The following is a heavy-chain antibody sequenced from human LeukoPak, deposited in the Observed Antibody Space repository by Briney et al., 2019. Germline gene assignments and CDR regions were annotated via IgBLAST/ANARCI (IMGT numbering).Heavy chain of an antibody. CDR1: GGSTSSSSYY. J-gene: IGHJ4*02. Sequence: PSETLSLTCTVSGGSTSSSSYYWGWIRQPPGKGLEWIGSIYYSGSTYYNPSLKSRVTISVDTSKNQFSLKLSSVTAADTAVYYCARHLAYSSSWGFGGLYWGQGTLVTVSS. D-gene: IGHD6-6*01. CDR3: ARHLAYSSSWGFGGLY. CDR2: IYYSGST. V-gene: IGHV4-39*01.